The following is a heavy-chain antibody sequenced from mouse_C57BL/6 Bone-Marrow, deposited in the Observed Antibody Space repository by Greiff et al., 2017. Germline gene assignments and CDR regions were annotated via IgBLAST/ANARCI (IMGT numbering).Heavy chain of an antibody. CDR2: IYPGSGST. Sequence: VQLQQPGAELVKPGASVKMSCKASGYTFTSYWITWVKQRPGQGLEWIGDIYPGSGSTNYNEKFKSKATLTVDTSSSTAYMQLSGLTSEDSAVYYCARPYYGSSYGFAYWGQGTLVTVSA. CDR3: ARPYYGSSYGFAY. D-gene: IGHD1-1*01. CDR1: GYTFTSYW. J-gene: IGHJ3*01. V-gene: IGHV1-55*01.